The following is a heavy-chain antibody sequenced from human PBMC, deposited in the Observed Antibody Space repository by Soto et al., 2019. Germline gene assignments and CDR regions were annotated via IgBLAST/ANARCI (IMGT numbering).Heavy chain of an antibody. V-gene: IGHV3-73*01. CDR2: IRSKANSYAT. CDR1: GFTFSGSA. CDR3: TTVYYDSSGYYPGGVDY. J-gene: IGHJ4*02. Sequence: GGSLRLSCAASGFTFSGSAMHWVRQASGKGLEWVGRIRSKANSYATAYAASVKGRFTISRDDSKNTAYLQMNSLKTEDTAVYYCTTVYYDSSGYYPGGVDYWGQGTLVTVSS. D-gene: IGHD3-22*01.